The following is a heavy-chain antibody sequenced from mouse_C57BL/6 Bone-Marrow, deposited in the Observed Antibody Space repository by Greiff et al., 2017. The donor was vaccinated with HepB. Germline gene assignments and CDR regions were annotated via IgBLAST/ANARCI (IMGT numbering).Heavy chain of an antibody. D-gene: IGHD2-4*01. J-gene: IGHJ3*01. V-gene: IGHV1-64*01. Sequence: QVQLQQPGAELVKPGASVKLSCKASGYTFTSYWMHWVKQRPGQGLEWIGMIHPNSGSTNYNEKFKSKATLTVDKSSSTAYMQLSSLKSEDSAVYYCARVYYEYDWFAYWGQGTLVTVSA. CDR3: ARVYYEYDWFAY. CDR1: GYTFTSYW. CDR2: IHPNSGST.